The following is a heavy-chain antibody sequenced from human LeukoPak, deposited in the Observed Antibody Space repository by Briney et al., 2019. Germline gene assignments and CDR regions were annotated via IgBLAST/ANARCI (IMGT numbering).Heavy chain of an antibody. CDR3: ASGDSIVVVTAPYWPFDY. Sequence: SETLSLTCTVSGGSISSSSYYWGWIRQPPGKGLEWIGSIYYSGSTYYNPSLKSRVTISVDTSKNQFSLKLSSVTAADTAVYYCASGDSIVVVTAPYWPFDYWGQGTLVTVSS. D-gene: IGHD2-21*02. CDR2: IYYSGST. CDR1: GGSISSSSYY. J-gene: IGHJ4*02. V-gene: IGHV4-39*01.